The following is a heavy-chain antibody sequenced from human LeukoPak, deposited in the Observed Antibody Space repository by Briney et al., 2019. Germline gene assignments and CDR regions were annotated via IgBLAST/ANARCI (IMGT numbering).Heavy chain of an antibody. V-gene: IGHV4-39*01. Sequence: SSETLSLTCTVSGGSISSSSYYWGWIRQPPGKGLEWIGSIYYSGSTYYNPSLKSRVTISVDTSKNQFSLKLSSVTAADTAIYYCARGRAPENWGQGTLVTVSS. CDR3: ARGRAPEN. CDR2: IYYSGST. J-gene: IGHJ4*02. CDR1: GGSISSSSYY.